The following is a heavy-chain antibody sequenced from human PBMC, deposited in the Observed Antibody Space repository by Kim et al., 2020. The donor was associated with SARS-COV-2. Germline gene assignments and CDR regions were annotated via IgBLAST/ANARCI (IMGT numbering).Heavy chain of an antibody. D-gene: IGHD6-6*01. CDR2: IKQDGSVK. Sequence: GGSLRLSCAATGFTFSNYWMSWVRQAPGKGLEWVANIKQDGSVKYYVDSVKGRFTISRDNGENSEYLQMNSLRAEDTAVYFCARIGYSSSSFDYWGQGTLVTVSS. CDR3: ARIGYSSSSFDY. CDR1: GFTFSNYW. J-gene: IGHJ4*02. V-gene: IGHV3-7*03.